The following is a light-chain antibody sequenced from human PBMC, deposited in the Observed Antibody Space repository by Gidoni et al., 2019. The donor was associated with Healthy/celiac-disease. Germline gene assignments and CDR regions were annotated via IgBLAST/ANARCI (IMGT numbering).Light chain of an antibody. CDR1: NIGSKS. CDR2: YDS. V-gene: IGLV3-21*04. Sequence: SSVLTQPPSVSVAPGKTARITCGGNNIGSKSVHWYQQKPGQAPVLVIYYDSDRPSGIPERFSGSNSGNTATLTISRVEAGDEADYYGQVWDSSSDPVVFGGGTKLTVL. CDR3: QVWDSSSDPVV. J-gene: IGLJ2*01.